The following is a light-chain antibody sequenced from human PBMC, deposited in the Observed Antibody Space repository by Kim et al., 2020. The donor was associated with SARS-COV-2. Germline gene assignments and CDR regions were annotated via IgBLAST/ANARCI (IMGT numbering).Light chain of an antibody. J-gene: IGLJ1*01. CDR1: GRDIGSYEY. V-gene: IGLV2-14*03. CDR3: SSFSVIATYP. Sequence: PSITTSSSGRGRDIGSYEYVSWYRQNPGNAPKLLIFDVSDRPSGISSRFSGSKSGNTVTLTISGLQAEDEAEYYCSSFSVIATYPFGPGTKVTVL. CDR2: DVS.